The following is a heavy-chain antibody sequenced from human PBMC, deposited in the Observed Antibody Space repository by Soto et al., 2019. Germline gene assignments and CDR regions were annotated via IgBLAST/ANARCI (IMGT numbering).Heavy chain of an antibody. CDR2: IYPGDSDT. V-gene: IGHV5-51*01. J-gene: IGHJ6*02. CDR3: ARGSSTTLNAMDV. CDR1: GHSFTSYW. Sequence: GESLKISCQGSGHSFTSYWIAWVRQMPGKGLEWMGIIYPGDSDTRYSPSFQGQVTISADKSITTAYLQWSSLKASDTAMYYCARGSSTTLNAMDVWGQGTTVTVSS. D-gene: IGHD4-4*01.